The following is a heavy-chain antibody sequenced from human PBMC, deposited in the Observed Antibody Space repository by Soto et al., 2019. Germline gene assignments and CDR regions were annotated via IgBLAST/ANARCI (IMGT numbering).Heavy chain of an antibody. CDR3: AKDGRGSGSLYKSFGY. D-gene: IGHD3-10*01. V-gene: IGHV3-53*01. CDR1: GFTVGNNY. Sequence: EVQLVESGGGLIQPGGSLKLSCAASGFTVGNNYMSWVRQAPGKGLEWVSLIYSTGTTKYADSVKGRFTVSRDNAKNTLYLQMTSPRAEDTAVYYCAKDGRGSGSLYKSFGYWGQGTLVTVSS. CDR2: IYSTGTT. J-gene: IGHJ4*02.